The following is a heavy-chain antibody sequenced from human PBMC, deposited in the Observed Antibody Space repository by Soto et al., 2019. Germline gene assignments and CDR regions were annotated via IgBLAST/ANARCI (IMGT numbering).Heavy chain of an antibody. V-gene: IGHV3-48*01. Sequence: AGGSLRLSCAASGFTFSSYSMNWVRQAPGKGLEWVSYISSSSSTIYYADSVKGRFTISRDNAKNSLYLQMNSLRAEDTAVYYCAREELLWFGEFFDYWGQGTLVTVSS. CDR3: AREELLWFGEFFDY. D-gene: IGHD3-10*01. J-gene: IGHJ4*02. CDR1: GFTFSSYS. CDR2: ISSSSSTI.